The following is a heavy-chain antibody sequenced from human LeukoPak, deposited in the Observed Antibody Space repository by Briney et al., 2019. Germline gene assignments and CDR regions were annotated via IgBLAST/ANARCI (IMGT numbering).Heavy chain of an antibody. CDR2: IIPIFGTA. V-gene: IGHV1-69*13. CDR1: GGTFSSYA. D-gene: IGHD3-9*01. J-gene: IGHJ6*03. Sequence: SVKVSCKASGGTFSSYAISWVRQAPGQGLEWMGGIIPIFGTANYAQKFQGRVTITADESTSTAYMELSSLRSEDTAVYYCARVSRPYDILTGHIYYYYMDVWGKGTTVTVSS. CDR3: ARVSRPYDILTGHIYYYYMDV.